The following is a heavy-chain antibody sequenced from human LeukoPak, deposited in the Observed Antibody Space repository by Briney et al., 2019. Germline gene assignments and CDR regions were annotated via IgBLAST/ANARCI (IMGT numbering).Heavy chain of an antibody. V-gene: IGHV4-31*03. CDR2: IYYSGST. CDR3: ARSGGLGYCSSTSCPFSWFDP. Sequence: SQTLPLTCTVSGGSISSGGYYWSWIRQHPGKGLEWIGYIYYSGSTYYNPSLKSRVTISVDTSKNQFSLKLSSVTAADTAVYYCARSGGLGYCSSTSCPFSWFDPWGQGTLVTVSS. D-gene: IGHD2-2*01. CDR1: GGSISSGGYY. J-gene: IGHJ5*02.